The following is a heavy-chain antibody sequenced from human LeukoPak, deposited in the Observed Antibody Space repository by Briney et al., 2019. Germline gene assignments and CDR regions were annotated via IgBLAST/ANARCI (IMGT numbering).Heavy chain of an antibody. CDR3: AKRDRVTEFDY. CDR1: GFTFSNYG. D-gene: IGHD2-21*02. J-gene: IGHJ4*02. Sequence: PGGSLRLSCGASGFTFSNYGMHWVRQAPGKGLEWVTLIQPNGKDKYYADSVKGRFTVSRDNSNNMLYLQLNSLRVDDTAIYYCAKRDRVTEFDYWGQGTLVTVSS. CDR2: IQPNGKDK. V-gene: IGHV3-30*02.